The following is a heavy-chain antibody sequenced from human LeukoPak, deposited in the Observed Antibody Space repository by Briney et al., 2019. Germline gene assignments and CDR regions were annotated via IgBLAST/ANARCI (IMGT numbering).Heavy chain of an antibody. J-gene: IGHJ4*02. CDR1: GGSISSSSYY. Sequence: PSETLSLTCTVSGGSISSSSYYWGWIRQPPGKGLEWIGSIYYSGSTYYNPSLKSRVTISVDTSKNQFSLKLSSVTAADTAVYYCARGSSIAARRGIAYWGQGTLVTVSS. CDR2: IYYSGST. D-gene: IGHD6-6*01. V-gene: IGHV4-39*07. CDR3: ARGSSIAARRGIAY.